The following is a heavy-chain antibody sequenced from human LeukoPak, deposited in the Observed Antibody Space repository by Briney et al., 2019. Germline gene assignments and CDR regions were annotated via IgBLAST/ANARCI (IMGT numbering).Heavy chain of an antibody. V-gene: IGHV3-7*05. J-gene: IGHJ4*02. Sequence: PGGSLRLSCVVSGFTFSSYWMSWVRHAPGKGLEWVANIKRDGGEKYYVDSVKGRFTISRDNAKKSLYLQMNSLRAEDTAVYYCAREGHSGDYFDYWGQGTLVTVSS. D-gene: IGHD2-21*01. CDR1: GFTFSSYW. CDR3: AREGHSGDYFDY. CDR2: IKRDGGEK.